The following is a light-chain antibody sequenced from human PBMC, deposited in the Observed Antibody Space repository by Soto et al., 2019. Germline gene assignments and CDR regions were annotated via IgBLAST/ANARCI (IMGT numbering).Light chain of an antibody. Sequence: EIVLTQSPCTLSLSPGERATLSCRASQSVSSNYLAWYQQKPGQAPRLLIYGASSRATGIPDRFSGSGSGTDVTLTISRLEPEDFAVYYCQQYVTSPAWTFGQGTKVEIK. V-gene: IGKV3-20*01. J-gene: IGKJ1*01. CDR1: QSVSSNY. CDR3: QQYVTSPAWT. CDR2: GAS.